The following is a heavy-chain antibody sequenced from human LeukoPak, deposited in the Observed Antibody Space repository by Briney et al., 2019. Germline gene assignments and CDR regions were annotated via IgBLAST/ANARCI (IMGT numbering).Heavy chain of an antibody. CDR1: GFTFSSYS. Sequence: PGGSLRLSCAASGFTFSSYSVSWVRLAPGKGLEWVSAISGSGVNTHYGDSVKGRFTISRDNSKNTVNLQMDSLRAEDSATYYCARGYCATGSCQYSFDYWGQGNLVTVSS. J-gene: IGHJ4*02. CDR3: ARGYCATGSCQYSFDY. V-gene: IGHV3-23*01. CDR2: ISGSGVNT. D-gene: IGHD2-15*01.